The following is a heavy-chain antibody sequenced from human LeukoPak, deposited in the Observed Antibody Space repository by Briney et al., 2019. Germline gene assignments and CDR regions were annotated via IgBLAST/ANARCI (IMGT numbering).Heavy chain of an antibody. J-gene: IGHJ4*02. V-gene: IGHV1-2*02. D-gene: IGHD6-6*01. CDR2: INPNTGDT. Sequence: ASVKASCKASGYTFTGYYMHWVRQAPGQGFEWMGWINPNTGDTNYAQKFQGRVTMTRDTTISAAFMELTRLTSDDTAVYYCASYPSSSPPFDYWGQGTLVTVSS. CDR1: GYTFTGYY. CDR3: ASYPSSSPPFDY.